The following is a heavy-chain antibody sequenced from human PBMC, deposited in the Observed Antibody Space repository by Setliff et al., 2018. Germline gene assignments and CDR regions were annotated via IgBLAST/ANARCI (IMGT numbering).Heavy chain of an antibody. J-gene: IGHJ4*02. V-gene: IGHV3-7*01. CDR1: GFTFSTYW. CDR3: ARDHIYRGGSWYDYFDS. D-gene: IGHD2-15*01. CDR2: IKHDGSEK. Sequence: RLSCTSSGFTFSTYWMSWVRQAPGKGLEWVANIKHDGSEKNYVDSVKGRFTISRDNAENSLYLQMNSLRAEDTAVYYCARDHIYRGGSWYDYFDSCGQGTLVTVSS.